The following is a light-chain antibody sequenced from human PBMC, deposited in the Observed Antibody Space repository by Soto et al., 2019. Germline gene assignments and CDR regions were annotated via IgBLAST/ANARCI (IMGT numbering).Light chain of an antibody. CDR3: QQYYSSPLT. CDR2: GAS. V-gene: IGKV3-20*01. CDR1: QSVSSNY. Sequence: EVMLTQSPGTLSLSPGERATLSCRASQSVSSNYLAWYQQKSGQAPRLLIYGASNRATGIPDRFSGSGSGTDFTLTIRRLEPEDFAVYYCQQYYSSPLTFGGGTKVEFK. J-gene: IGKJ4*01.